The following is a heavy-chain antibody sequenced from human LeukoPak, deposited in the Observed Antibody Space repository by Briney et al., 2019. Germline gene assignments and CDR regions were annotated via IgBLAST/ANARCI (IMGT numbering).Heavy chain of an antibody. CDR2: ISYDGSNK. J-gene: IGHJ4*02. CDR3: AEDMDITMVRGVTED. D-gene: IGHD3-10*01. V-gene: IGHV3-30*18. CDR1: GFTFSSYG. Sequence: GGSLRLSCAASGFTFSSYGMHWVRQAPGKGLEWVAVISYDGSNKYYADSVKGRFTISRDNSKNTLYLQMNSLRAEDTAVYYCAEDMDITMVRGVTEDWGQGTLVTVSS.